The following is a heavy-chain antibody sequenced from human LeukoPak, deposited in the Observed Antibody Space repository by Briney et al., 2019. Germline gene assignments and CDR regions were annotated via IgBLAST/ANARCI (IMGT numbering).Heavy chain of an antibody. J-gene: IGHJ5*02. CDR2: IYSGGGT. CDR3: ARGLQQQLGWFDP. Sequence: PGGPLRLSCSASGFTVSNNYMSWVRQAPGKGLEWVSIIYSGGGTNYADSVKGRFTISRNNSKNTLYLQMSSLRPDDTAVYYCARGLQQQLGWFDPWGQGTLVTVSS. CDR1: GFTVSNNY. V-gene: IGHV3-53*04. D-gene: IGHD6-13*01.